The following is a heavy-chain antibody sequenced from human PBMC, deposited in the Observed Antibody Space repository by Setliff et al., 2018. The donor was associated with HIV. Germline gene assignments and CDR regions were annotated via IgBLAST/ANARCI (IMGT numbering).Heavy chain of an antibody. CDR3: ARQAIATRSFDY. J-gene: IGHJ4*02. CDR2: IYYTGST. V-gene: IGHV4-59*01. CDR1: GGSITGYY. D-gene: IGHD6-13*01. Sequence: SETLSLTCTVSGGSITGYYWSWIRQPPGKGLEWIGYIYYTGSTNYIPSLKSRVTMSVNTSKNQFSLKLTSVTAADTAVYYCARQAIATRSFDYWGPGALVTVSS.